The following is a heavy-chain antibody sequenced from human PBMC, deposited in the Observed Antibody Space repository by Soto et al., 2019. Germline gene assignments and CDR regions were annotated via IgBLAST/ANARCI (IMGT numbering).Heavy chain of an antibody. CDR1: GGSVSSGSYY. CDR2: IYYSGST. CDR3: AVLGAYCSSTSCHHYGMDV. Sequence: SETLSLTCSVSGGSVSSGSYYWSWIRQPPGKGLEWIGYIYYSGSTNYNPSLKSRVTISIDTSKNQFSLKLSSVTAADTAVYYCAVLGAYCSSTSCHHYGMDVWGQGTTVTVSS. V-gene: IGHV4-61*01. D-gene: IGHD2-2*01. J-gene: IGHJ6*02.